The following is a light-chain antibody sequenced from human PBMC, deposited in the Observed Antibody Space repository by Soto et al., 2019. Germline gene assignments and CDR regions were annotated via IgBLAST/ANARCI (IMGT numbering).Light chain of an antibody. CDR3: QQYNDWPRT. Sequence: EVVMTQYPATLSVSLGDRATLSCRASQSISSYLAWYQQKPGQAPRLLIYGASTRATGIPARFSGSGSGTEFTLTISSLQSEDFAVYYCQQYNDWPRTFGQGTKVDIK. CDR2: GAS. V-gene: IGKV3-15*01. CDR1: QSISSY. J-gene: IGKJ1*01.